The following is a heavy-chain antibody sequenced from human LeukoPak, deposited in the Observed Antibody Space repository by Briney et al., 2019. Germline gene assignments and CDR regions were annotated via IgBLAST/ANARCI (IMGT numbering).Heavy chain of an antibody. D-gene: IGHD6-13*01. Sequence: PGGSLRLSCAASGFTFSSYAMSWVRQAPGKGLEWVSAVYSGGSTFYADSVKGRFTISRDNSKNTLYLQISSLRAEDTAVYYCALLGAAGREYFQHWGQGTLVTVSS. CDR2: VYSGGST. V-gene: IGHV3-23*05. CDR1: GFTFSSYA. J-gene: IGHJ1*01. CDR3: ALLGAAGREYFQH.